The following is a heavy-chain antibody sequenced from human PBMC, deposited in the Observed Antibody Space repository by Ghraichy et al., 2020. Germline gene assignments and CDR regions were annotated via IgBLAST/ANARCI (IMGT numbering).Heavy chain of an antibody. D-gene: IGHD1-7*01. Sequence: LSLTCAASVFTFSSYSMNWVRQAPGKGLEWVSSISSSSSYIYYADSVKGRFTISRDNAKNSLYLQMNSLRAEDTAVYYCARVLELQGWFDPWGQGTLVTVSS. CDR2: ISSSSSYI. J-gene: IGHJ5*02. CDR1: VFTFSSYS. CDR3: ARVLELQGWFDP. V-gene: IGHV3-21*01.